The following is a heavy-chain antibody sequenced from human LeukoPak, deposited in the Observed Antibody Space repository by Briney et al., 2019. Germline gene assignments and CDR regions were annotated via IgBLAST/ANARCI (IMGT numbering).Heavy chain of an antibody. V-gene: IGHV3-74*01. CDR3: ATAGNYRFDY. Sequence: GGSLXLSCAASGFTFSSYWVHWVRQAPGRGLVWVSRINPDGSTTNYADSVKGRFTISRDNAKNTLYLQMNSLRAEDTAVYYCATAGNYRFDYWGQGTLVTVSS. CDR2: INPDGSTT. CDR1: GFTFSSYW. D-gene: IGHD1-7*01. J-gene: IGHJ4*02.